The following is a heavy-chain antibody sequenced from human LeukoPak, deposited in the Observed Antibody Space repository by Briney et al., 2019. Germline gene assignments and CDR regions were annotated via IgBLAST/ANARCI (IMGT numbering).Heavy chain of an antibody. CDR1: GGSISRGSYY. Sequence: PSQTLSLTCVVSGGSISRGSYYWNWIRQPAGKGLEWMGRIYNSGSTNYNPSLKSRVTISADMSKNQLSLQLTSVTAADTAVYYCASSGSITMILYWGQGTLVTVSS. V-gene: IGHV4-61*02. J-gene: IGHJ4*02. CDR2: IYNSGST. D-gene: IGHD3-22*01. CDR3: ASSGSITMILY.